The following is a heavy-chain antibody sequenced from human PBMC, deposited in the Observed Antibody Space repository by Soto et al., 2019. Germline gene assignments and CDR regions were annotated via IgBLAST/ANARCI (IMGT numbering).Heavy chain of an antibody. CDR3: ARGFRNFFWVVIIPTAHYYYMDV. V-gene: IGHV4-31*03. Sequence: SETLSLTCTLSGGSISSGGYYWSWIRQHPGKGLEWIGYIYYSGSTYYNPSLKSRATISVDTSKNQFSLKLSSVTSADTVVYYCARGFRNFFWVVIIPTAHYYYMDVWGKGTTVTVSS. J-gene: IGHJ6*03. CDR1: GGSISSGGYY. D-gene: IGHD3-3*01. CDR2: IYYSGST.